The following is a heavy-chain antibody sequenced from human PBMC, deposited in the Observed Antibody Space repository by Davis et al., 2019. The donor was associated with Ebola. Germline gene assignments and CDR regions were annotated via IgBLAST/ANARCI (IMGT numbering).Heavy chain of an antibody. CDR1: GYTFTGYY. Sequence: ASVKVSCKASGYTFTGYYMHWVRQAPGQGLEWMGWINPNSGGTNYAQKFQGRVTMTRDTSISTAYMEVGRLRSDDTAVYYCATPVVSGSYYHYFDYWGQGTLVTVSS. CDR2: INPNSGGT. J-gene: IGHJ4*02. D-gene: IGHD1-26*01. CDR3: ATPVVSGSYYHYFDY. V-gene: IGHV1-2*02.